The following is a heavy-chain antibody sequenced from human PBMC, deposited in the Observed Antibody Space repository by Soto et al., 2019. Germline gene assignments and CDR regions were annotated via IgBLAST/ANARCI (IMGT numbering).Heavy chain of an antibody. CDR2: ISNSGSDA. CDR3: VRVRGVFEWLD. CDR1: GFIFGDYY. Sequence: QVQLVEPGGELVKPGGSLRLSSVASGFIFGDYYMNWFRQSPGKGLEWLSYISNSGSDAKSADSLKGRFSISRDNAKNSVYLQMNRLGAEDTAVYYCVRVRGVFEWLDWGQGTLVTVSS. V-gene: IGHV3-11*06. D-gene: IGHD3-3*01. J-gene: IGHJ1*01.